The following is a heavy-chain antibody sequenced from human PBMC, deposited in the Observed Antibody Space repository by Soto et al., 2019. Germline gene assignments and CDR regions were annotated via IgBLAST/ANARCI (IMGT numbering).Heavy chain of an antibody. CDR2: IDPSDSYT. J-gene: IGHJ6*02. V-gene: IGHV5-10-1*01. CDR1: VYSFTSYW. D-gene: IGHD6-13*01. Sequence: GESLKISCKGSVYSFTSYWISWVRQMPGKGLEWMGRIDPSDSYTNYSPSFQGHVTISADKSISTAYLQWSSLKASDTAMYYCARHRGRIAAAGTSSYYYYGMDVWGQGTTVTVSS. CDR3: ARHRGRIAAAGTSSYYYYGMDV.